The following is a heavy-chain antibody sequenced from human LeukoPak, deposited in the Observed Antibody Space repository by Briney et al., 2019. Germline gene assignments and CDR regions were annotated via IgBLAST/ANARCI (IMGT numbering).Heavy chain of an antibody. Sequence: PSETLSLTCAVYGGSFSGYYWSWIRQPPGKGLEWIGEINHSGSTNYNPSLKSRVTISVDTSKNQFSLKLNSVTAADTAVYYCARFCSGGSCPPSWGQGTLVTVSS. J-gene: IGHJ4*02. CDR3: ARFCSGGSCPPS. D-gene: IGHD2-15*01. V-gene: IGHV4-34*01. CDR2: INHSGST. CDR1: GGSFSGYY.